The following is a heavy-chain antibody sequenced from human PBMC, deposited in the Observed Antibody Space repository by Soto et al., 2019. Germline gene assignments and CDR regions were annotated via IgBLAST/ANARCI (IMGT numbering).Heavy chain of an antibody. V-gene: IGHV4-59*01. J-gene: IGHJ6*02. CDR3: ARALRGVVVVAAREMDV. CDR2: MYYTGST. D-gene: IGHD2-15*01. CDR1: GGSISSDY. Sequence: QVQLQESGPGLVKPSETLSLTCSVSGGSISSDYWSWIRQPPGKGLEWIGYMYYTGSTNYNPSLNTRVNISVATSKNLFTLNLRSVTAADTAVYYCARALRGVVVVAAREMDVWGQGTTVTVSS.